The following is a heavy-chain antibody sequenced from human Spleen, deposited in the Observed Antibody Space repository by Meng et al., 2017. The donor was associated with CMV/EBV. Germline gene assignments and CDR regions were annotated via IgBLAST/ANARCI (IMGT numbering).Heavy chain of an antibody. D-gene: IGHD3-22*01. J-gene: IGHJ4*02. CDR2: IKRKTDGGAA. Sequence: FSDVWMNWVRQAPGKGLECVGRIKRKTDGGAAEYAAPVRGRFIISRDDSRNTLYLQMNRLKTEDTAVYYCTTDSNYYDSSGYYRTDYWGQGTLVTVSS. CDR3: TTDSNYYDSSGYYRTDY. V-gene: IGHV3-15*01. CDR1: FSDVW.